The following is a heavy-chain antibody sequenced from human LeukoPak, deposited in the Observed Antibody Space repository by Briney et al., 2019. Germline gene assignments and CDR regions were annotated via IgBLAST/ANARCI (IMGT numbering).Heavy chain of an antibody. V-gene: IGHV3-53*01. D-gene: IGHD1-1*01. Sequence: GESLRLSCAASGFAVNSYYMSWVRQAPGKGLEWVSAVFRDGSTSHADSVKGRFTISSDNSRNTVYLQMNSLRAEDTAVYYCATETWKDWGQGTLVTVSS. CDR2: VFRDGST. CDR1: GFAVNSYY. J-gene: IGHJ4*02. CDR3: ATETWKD.